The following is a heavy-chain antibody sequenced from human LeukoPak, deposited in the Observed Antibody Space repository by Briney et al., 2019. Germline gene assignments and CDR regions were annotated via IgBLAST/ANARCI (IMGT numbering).Heavy chain of an antibody. CDR3: ARGSTYYDSSGQVPFDY. V-gene: IGHV3-48*01. J-gene: IGHJ4*02. Sequence: GGSLRLSCAASGFTFSSYSMNWVRQAPGKGLEWGSYIWGSSSNIYYADSVKGQFTISRDNGKNTLYLQMNSLRAEDTAVYFCARGSTYYDSSGQVPFDYWGQGTLVTVSS. CDR2: IWGSSSNI. CDR1: GFTFSSYS. D-gene: IGHD3-22*01.